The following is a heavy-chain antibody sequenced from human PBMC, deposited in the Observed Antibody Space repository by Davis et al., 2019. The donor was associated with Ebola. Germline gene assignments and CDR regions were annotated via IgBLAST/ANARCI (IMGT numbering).Heavy chain of an antibody. J-gene: IGHJ6*03. D-gene: IGHD3-10*01. CDR1: GFTVSTKY. Sequence: GESLKISCAASGFTVSTKYMSWVRQAPGKGLEWVSVIYSGGSTYYADSVKGRFTISRDNSKNTLYLQMNSLRAEDTAVYYCARTLVRLYYYYMDVWGKGTTVTVSS. CDR2: IYSGGST. CDR3: ARTLVRLYYYYMDV. V-gene: IGHV3-53*01.